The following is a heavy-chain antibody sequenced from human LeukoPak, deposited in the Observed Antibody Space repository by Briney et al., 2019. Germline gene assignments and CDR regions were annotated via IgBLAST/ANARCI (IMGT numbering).Heavy chain of an antibody. Sequence: GGSLRLSCAASGFTFSSYEMNWVRQAPGKGLEWLSHISSGGTTIYYADSVKGRFTISRDNSKNTLYLQMNSLRAEDTAVYYCAKDLGYGSGSYRSDYWGQGTLVTVSS. CDR3: AKDLGYGSGSYRSDY. D-gene: IGHD3-10*01. CDR2: ISSGGTTI. CDR1: GFTFSSYE. J-gene: IGHJ4*02. V-gene: IGHV3-48*03.